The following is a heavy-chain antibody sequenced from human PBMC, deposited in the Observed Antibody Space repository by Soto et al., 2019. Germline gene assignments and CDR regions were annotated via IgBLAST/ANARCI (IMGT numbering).Heavy chain of an antibody. V-gene: IGHV3-33*01. D-gene: IGHD3-10*01. CDR3: ARAFDKWFGQPTSRS. Sequence: LILSCAASGFIFSAYGMHWFRQAPCKGLDWLAVIYYDGSNTYYADSVRGRFTISRDNSDSTVFLEMNGLRAEDSAVYYCARAFDKWFGQPTSRSWGRGNRVTGFS. CDR2: IYYDGSNT. J-gene: IGHJ5*01. CDR1: GFIFSAYG.